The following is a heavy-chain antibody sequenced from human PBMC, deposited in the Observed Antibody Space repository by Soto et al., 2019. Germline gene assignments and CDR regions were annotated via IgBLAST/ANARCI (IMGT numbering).Heavy chain of an antibody. CDR3: AKDFGIVGAIPAFDI. V-gene: IGHV3-43*01. CDR2: ISWDGGST. Sequence: GGSLRLSCAASGFTFDDYTMHWVRQAPGKGLEWVSLISWDGGSTYYADSVKGRFTISRDNSKNSLYLQMNSLRTEDTALYYCAKDFGIVGAIPAFDIWGQGTMVTVSS. D-gene: IGHD1-26*01. CDR1: GFTFDDYT. J-gene: IGHJ3*02.